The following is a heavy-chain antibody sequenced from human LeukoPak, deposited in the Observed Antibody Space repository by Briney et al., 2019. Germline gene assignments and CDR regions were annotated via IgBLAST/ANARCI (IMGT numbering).Heavy chain of an antibody. CDR3: ARLGYYYYGMDV. V-gene: IGHV1-2*02. J-gene: IGHJ6*02. Sequence: ASVKVSCKASGYTFTDYYMHWVRQAPGQGLEWMGWINPNSGATSYAQKFQGRVTMTRDTSISTAYMELSRLRSDDTAVYYCARLGYYYYGMDVWGQGTTVTVSS. CDR2: INPNSGAT. CDR1: GYTFTDYY.